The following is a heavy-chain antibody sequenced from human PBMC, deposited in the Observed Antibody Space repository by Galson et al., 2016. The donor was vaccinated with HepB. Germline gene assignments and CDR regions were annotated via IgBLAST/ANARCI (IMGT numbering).Heavy chain of an antibody. Sequence: PLRLSCAGSGFTFSNYVMTWVRQAPGKGLEWVSSISGGGGNTDYADSVKGRFTISRDNSNNTLYLQMNSLRADDTALYFCAKFYGSGIYYYFYMDVWGEGTTVTVSS. CDR3: AKFYGSGIYYYFYMDV. V-gene: IGHV3-23*01. CDR2: ISGGGGNT. J-gene: IGHJ6*03. CDR1: GFTFSNYV. D-gene: IGHD6-25*01.